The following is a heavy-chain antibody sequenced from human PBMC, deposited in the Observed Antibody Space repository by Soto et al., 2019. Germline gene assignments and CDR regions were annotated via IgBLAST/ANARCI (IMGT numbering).Heavy chain of an antibody. V-gene: IGHV3-23*01. D-gene: IGHD3-16*01. J-gene: IGHJ4*02. Sequence: EVQLFESGGGLGQPGGSLRLSCAASVFNFTNYAMTWVRQAPEEGLEWVSTISANGGSTYCADSVKGSFTISRDNSKNTLYLQLNSLRAADTAVYFCAKESLRRGIDYWGQGTLVSVST. CDR3: AKESLRRGIDY. CDR1: VFNFTNYA. CDR2: ISANGGST.